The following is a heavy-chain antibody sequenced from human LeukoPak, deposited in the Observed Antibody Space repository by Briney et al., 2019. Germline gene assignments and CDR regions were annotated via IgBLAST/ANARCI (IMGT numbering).Heavy chain of an antibody. CDR2: IIPILGIA. CDR1: GGTFSSYT. J-gene: IGHJ6*02. CDR3: ASSVDTAMVTTTYYYYGMDV. D-gene: IGHD5-18*01. V-gene: IGHV1-69*02. Sequence: ASVKVSCKASGGTFSSYTISWVRQAPGRGLEWMGRIIPILGIANYAQKFQGRVTITADKSTSTAYMELSSLRSEDTAVYYCASSVDTAMVTTTYYYYGMDVWGQGTTVTVSS.